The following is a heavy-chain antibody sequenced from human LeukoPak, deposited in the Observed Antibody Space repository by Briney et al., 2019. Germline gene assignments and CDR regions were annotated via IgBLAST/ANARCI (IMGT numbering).Heavy chain of an antibody. CDR3: ARGGRVVVPAAKLPPFYY. CDR1: GYTFTCYY. Sequence: GASVKVSCKASGYTFTCYYMHWVRQAPGQGLEWMGWINPNSGGTNYAQKFQGWVTMTRDTSISTAYMELSRLRSDDTAVYYCARGGRVVVPAAKLPPFYYWGQGTLVTVSS. J-gene: IGHJ4*02. CDR2: INPNSGGT. D-gene: IGHD2-2*01. V-gene: IGHV1-2*04.